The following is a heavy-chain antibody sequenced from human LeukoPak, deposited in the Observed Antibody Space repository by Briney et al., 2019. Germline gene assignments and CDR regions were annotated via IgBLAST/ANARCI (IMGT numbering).Heavy chain of an antibody. CDR3: ARARIGSGLTADLPLDYFDY. Sequence: PSETLCLTCAVSGGSISSSNWWSWVRQPPGKGLEWIGEIYHSGSTNYNPSLKSRVTISVDKSKNQFSLKLSSVTAADTAVYYCARARIGSGLTADLPLDYFDYWGQGTLVTVSS. CDR1: GGSISSSNW. J-gene: IGHJ4*02. D-gene: IGHD6-13*01. V-gene: IGHV4-4*02. CDR2: IYHSGST.